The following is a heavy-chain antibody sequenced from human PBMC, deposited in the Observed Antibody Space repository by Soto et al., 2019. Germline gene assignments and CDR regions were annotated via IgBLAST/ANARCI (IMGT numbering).Heavy chain of an antibody. CDR2: MYNTGST. V-gene: IGHV4-59*12. Sequence: SETLSLTCTVSGGSISGYYWSWIRQPPGKGLEWIGYMYNTGSTDYNPSLKSRVTISVDTSKNQFSLKLSSVTAADTAVYYCARDSVVAANNWFDPWGQGTLVTV. J-gene: IGHJ5*02. CDR1: GGSISGYY. CDR3: ARDSVVAANNWFDP. D-gene: IGHD2-15*01.